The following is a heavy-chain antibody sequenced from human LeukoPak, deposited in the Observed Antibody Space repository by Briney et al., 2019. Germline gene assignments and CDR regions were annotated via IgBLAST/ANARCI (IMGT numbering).Heavy chain of an antibody. Sequence: PSETLSLTCAVSGYSISSGYYWGWIRQPPGKGLEWIGSIYHSGSTYYNPSLKSRVTISADTSKNQFSLKLSSVTAADTAVYYCASTAVGAFDYWGQGTLVTVSS. CDR3: ASTAVGAFDY. V-gene: IGHV4-38-2*01. CDR1: GYSISSGYY. J-gene: IGHJ4*02. D-gene: IGHD1-26*01. CDR2: IYHSGST.